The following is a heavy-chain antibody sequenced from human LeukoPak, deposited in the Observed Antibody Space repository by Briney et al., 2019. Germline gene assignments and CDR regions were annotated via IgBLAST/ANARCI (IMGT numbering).Heavy chain of an antibody. J-gene: IGHJ1*01. CDR3: ARDQFSGTGVYFQH. CDR1: GFTFDDYG. Sequence: GGSLRLSCAASGFTFDDYGMSWVRQAPGKGLEWVSGINWNGGSTGYADSVKGRFTISRDNAKNSLYLQMNSLRAEDTALYYCARDQFSGTGVYFQHWGQGTLVTVSS. V-gene: IGHV3-20*04. CDR2: INWNGGST. D-gene: IGHD3-10*01.